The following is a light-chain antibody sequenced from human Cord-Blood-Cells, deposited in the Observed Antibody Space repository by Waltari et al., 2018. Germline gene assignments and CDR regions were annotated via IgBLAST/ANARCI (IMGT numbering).Light chain of an antibody. CDR1: SGSIASHY. V-gene: IGLV6-57*03. J-gene: IGLJ3*02. CDR2: EDN. CDR3: QSYDSSPWV. Sequence: NFMLTQPHSVSESPGKTVTISCTRSSGSIASHYVQWYQQRPGSAPTTVIYEDNQRPSGVPDRFSRSIDSSSNSASLTISGLKTEDEADYYCQSYDSSPWVFGGGTKLTVL.